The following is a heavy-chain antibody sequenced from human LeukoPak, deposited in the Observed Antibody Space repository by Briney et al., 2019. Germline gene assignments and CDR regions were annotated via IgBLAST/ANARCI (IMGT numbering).Heavy chain of an antibody. J-gene: IGHJ4*02. D-gene: IGHD6-13*01. V-gene: IGHV4-61*08. CDR2: IYYSGST. CDR3: ARQGAAGSFDY. Sequence: PSETLSLTCTVSGGSISSGDYYWSWIRQPPGKGLEWIGYIYYSGSTNYNPSLKSRVTISVDTSKNQFSLKLSSVTAADTAVYYCARQGAAGSFDYWGQGTLVTVSS. CDR1: GGSISSGDYY.